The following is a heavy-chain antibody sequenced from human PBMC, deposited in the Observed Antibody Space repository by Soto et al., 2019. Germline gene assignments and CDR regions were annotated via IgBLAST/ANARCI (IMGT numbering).Heavy chain of an antibody. V-gene: IGHV3-30*18. CDR1: GFTFSSYG. Sequence: VQLVESGGGVVQPGRSLRLSCAASGFTFSSYGMHWVRQAPGKGLEWVAVISYDGSNKYYADSVKGRFTISRDNSKNTLYLQMNSLRAEDTAVYYCAKDGLRYGDYVGDDAFDIWGQGTMVTVSS. D-gene: IGHD4-17*01. CDR3: AKDGLRYGDYVGDDAFDI. J-gene: IGHJ3*02. CDR2: ISYDGSNK.